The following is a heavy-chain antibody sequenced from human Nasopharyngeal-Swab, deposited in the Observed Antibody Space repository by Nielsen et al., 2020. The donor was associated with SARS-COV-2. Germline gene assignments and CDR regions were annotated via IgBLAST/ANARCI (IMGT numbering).Heavy chain of an antibody. CDR2: ISAYNGNT. Sequence: GESLKISCKGSGYSFTSYGISWVRQAPGQGLEWMGWISAYNGNTNYAQKLQGRVTMTTDTSTSTAYMELRSLRSDDTAVYYCARVVGQQWLVRRNYFDYWGQGTLVTVSS. D-gene: IGHD6-19*01. J-gene: IGHJ4*02. CDR3: ARVVGQQWLVRRNYFDY. V-gene: IGHV1-18*01. CDR1: GYSFTSYG.